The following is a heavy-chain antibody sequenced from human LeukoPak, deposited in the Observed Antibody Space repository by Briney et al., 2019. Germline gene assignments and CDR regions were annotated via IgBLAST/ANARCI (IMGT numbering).Heavy chain of an antibody. CDR2: ISNGGSV. CDR3: AKDRASAGVSGLFHS. J-gene: IGHJ4*02. Sequence: GGSLRLSCAASGFTFTSSTIHWVRQAPGKGLEWVAVISNGGSVYADSVKGRFTVTRDNSKNTVHLQMNSLRTDDTALYYCAKDRASAGVSGLFHSCGQGTLVTVSS. D-gene: IGHD5/OR15-5a*01. CDR1: GFTFTSST. V-gene: IGHV3-30*18.